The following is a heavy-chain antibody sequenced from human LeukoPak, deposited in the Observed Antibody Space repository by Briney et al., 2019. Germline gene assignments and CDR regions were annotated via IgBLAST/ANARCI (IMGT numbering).Heavy chain of an antibody. J-gene: IGHJ4*02. Sequence: KSGGSLRLSCAASGFTFSSGTMNWVRQAPGKGLEWVSSISSSSSYIYYADSVKGRFTISRDNAKNSLYLQMNSLRAEDTAVYYCARVGGRYFDWLQFDYWGQGTLVTVSS. CDR1: GFTFSSGT. CDR3: ARVGGRYFDWLQFDY. D-gene: IGHD3-9*01. V-gene: IGHV3-21*01. CDR2: ISSSSSYI.